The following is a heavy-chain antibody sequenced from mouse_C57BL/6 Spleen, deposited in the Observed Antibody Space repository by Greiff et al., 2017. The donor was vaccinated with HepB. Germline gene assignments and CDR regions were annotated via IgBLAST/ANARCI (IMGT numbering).Heavy chain of an antibody. Sequence: EVQGVESGGGLVKPGGSLKLSCAASGFTFSSYAMSWVRQTPEKRLEWVATISDGGSYTYYPDNVKGRFTISRDNAKNNLYLQMSHLKSEDTAMYYCARDEDYDGAMDYWGQGTSVTVSS. CDR2: ISDGGSYT. V-gene: IGHV5-4*01. CDR1: GFTFSSYA. J-gene: IGHJ4*01. D-gene: IGHD2-4*01. CDR3: ARDEDYDGAMDY.